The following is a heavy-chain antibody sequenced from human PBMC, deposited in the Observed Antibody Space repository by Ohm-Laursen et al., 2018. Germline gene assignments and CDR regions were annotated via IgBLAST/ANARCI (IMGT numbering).Heavy chain of an antibody. V-gene: IGHV3-74*01. Sequence: SLRLSCAASGFIFSNFWMHWVRHGPGQGLVWVSRIHDDGTAATYADSVKGRFTISRDNARNTLYLQMNSLRVEDTAVYYCVRGNEGPDYWGRGTLVTVSS. J-gene: IGHJ4*02. CDR1: GFIFSNFW. CDR3: VRGNEGPDY. CDR2: IHDDGTAA.